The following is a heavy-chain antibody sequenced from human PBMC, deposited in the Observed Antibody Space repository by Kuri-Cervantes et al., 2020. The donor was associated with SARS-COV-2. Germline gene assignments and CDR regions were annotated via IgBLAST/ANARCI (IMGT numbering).Heavy chain of an antibody. Sequence: SETLSLTCAVSGYSISSGYYWGWIRQPPGKGLEWIGSIYHSGSTYYNPSLKSRVTISVDTSKNQFSLKLSSVTAADTAVYYCAKHDYGDYGTFDYWGQGTLVTVSS. CDR1: GYSISSGYY. CDR3: AKHDYGDYGTFDY. CDR2: IYHSGST. V-gene: IGHV4-38-2*01. D-gene: IGHD4-17*01. J-gene: IGHJ4*02.